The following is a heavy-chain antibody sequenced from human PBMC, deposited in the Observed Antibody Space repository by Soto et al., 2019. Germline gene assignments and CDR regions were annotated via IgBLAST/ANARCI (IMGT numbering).Heavy chain of an antibody. V-gene: IGHV1-58*01. CDR2: IVVGSGNT. CDR1: GFTFTSSA. J-gene: IGHJ4*02. D-gene: IGHD3-22*01. Sequence: ASVKVSCKASGFTFTSSAVQWVRQARGQRLEWIGWIVVGSGNTNYAQKFQERVTITRDMPTSTAYMELSSLRSEDTAVYYCAAEAHYDSSGYGPASWGQGTLVTVSS. CDR3: AAEAHYDSSGYGPAS.